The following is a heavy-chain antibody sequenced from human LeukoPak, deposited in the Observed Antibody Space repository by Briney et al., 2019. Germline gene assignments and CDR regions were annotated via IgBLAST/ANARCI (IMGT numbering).Heavy chain of an antibody. Sequence: PGGSLRLSCAASGFTFSNYAMSWVRQAPGKGLEWVSTISGRGGSTYYADSVKGRFTISRDSSDNTIYMQMNSLRAEDTAVYYCARVSGSGYYLSYFDSWGQGTLVTVSS. CDR3: ARVSGSGYYLSYFDS. CDR2: ISGRGGST. CDR1: GFTFSNYA. D-gene: IGHD3-22*01. J-gene: IGHJ4*02. V-gene: IGHV3-23*01.